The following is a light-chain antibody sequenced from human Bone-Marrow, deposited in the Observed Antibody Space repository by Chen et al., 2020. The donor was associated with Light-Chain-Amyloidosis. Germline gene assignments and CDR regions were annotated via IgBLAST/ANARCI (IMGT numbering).Light chain of an antibody. V-gene: IGLV3-21*02. CDR2: DDS. CDR3: QVWDRSSDRPV. J-gene: IGLJ3*02. CDR1: TIGSTC. Sequence: SYVLTQPSSVSGAPGQTATIACGGNTIGSTCVHWYQQTPGQAPLLVVYDDSDRPSGIPERLSGSNSGNTATLTISRVEAGDEADYYCQVWDRSSDRPVFGGGTRLTVL.